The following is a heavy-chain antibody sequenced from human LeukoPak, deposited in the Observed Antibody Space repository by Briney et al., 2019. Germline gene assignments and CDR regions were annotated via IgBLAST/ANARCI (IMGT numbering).Heavy chain of an antibody. CDR1: GYTFTSYG. J-gene: IGHJ6*02. CDR2: ISAHNGNT. V-gene: IGHV1-18*01. D-gene: IGHD1-26*01. CDR3: ARISLGAIWGYYYGMDV. Sequence: ASVKVSCKASGYTFTSYGISWVRQAPGQGLEWVGWISAHNGNTDYAQKLQGRVTMTTDTSTSTAYMELRSLRSDDTAVFYCARISLGAIWGYYYGMDVWGQGTTVTVSS.